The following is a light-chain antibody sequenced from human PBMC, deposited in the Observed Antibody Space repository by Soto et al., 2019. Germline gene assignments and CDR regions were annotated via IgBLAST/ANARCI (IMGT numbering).Light chain of an antibody. Sequence: DIVMTQSPLSLPVTPGEPASISCRSSQSLLHSNGYNYLDWYLQKPGQSPQLLIYLGSNRASGVPDRFSGSGSGTDFTLKISRVEAEDVGVYYCMQALIFTFGPGTKVDIK. J-gene: IGKJ3*01. CDR1: QSLLHSNGYNY. CDR3: MQALIFT. CDR2: LGS. V-gene: IGKV2-28*01.